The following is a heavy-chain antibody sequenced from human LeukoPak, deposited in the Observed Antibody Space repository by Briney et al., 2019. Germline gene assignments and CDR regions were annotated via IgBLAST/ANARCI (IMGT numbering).Heavy chain of an antibody. J-gene: IGHJ4*02. CDR3: ARTLWFGELLSGYFDY. Sequence: SETLSLTCAVYGVSFSDYYWGWIRQPPGKGLEWIGSIYYSGSTYYNPSLKSRVTISVDTSKNQFSLKLSSVTAADTAVYYCARTLWFGELLSGYFDYWGQGTLVTVSS. D-gene: IGHD3-10*01. V-gene: IGHV4-34*01. CDR2: IYYSGST. CDR1: GVSFSDYY.